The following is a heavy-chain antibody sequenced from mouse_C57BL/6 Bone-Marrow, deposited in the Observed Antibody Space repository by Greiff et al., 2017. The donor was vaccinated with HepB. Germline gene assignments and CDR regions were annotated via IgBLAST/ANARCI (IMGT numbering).Heavy chain of an antibody. CDR3: ARGVDSSGPAWFAY. Sequence: EVQLQQSGPVLVKPGASVKMSCKASGYTFTDYYMNWVKQSHGKSLEWIGVINPYNGGTSYNQKFKGKATLTVDKSSSTAYMELNSLTSEDSAVYYCARGVDSSGPAWFAYWGQGTLVTVSA. D-gene: IGHD3-2*02. V-gene: IGHV1-19*01. J-gene: IGHJ3*01. CDR2: INPYNGGT. CDR1: GYTFTDYY.